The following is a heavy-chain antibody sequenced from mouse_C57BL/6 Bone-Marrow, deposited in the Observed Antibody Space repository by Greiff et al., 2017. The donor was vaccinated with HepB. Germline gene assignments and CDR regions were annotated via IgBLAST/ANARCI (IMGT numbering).Heavy chain of an antibody. CDR3: ARERAYGNYRPWFAY. CDR2: ISYDGSN. Sequence: EVKLMESGPGLVKPSQSLSLTCSVTGYSITSGYYWNWIRQFPGNKLEWMGYISYDGSNNYNPSLKNRISITRDTSKNQFFLKLNSVTTEDTATYYCARERAYGNYRPWFAYWGQGTLVTVSA. V-gene: IGHV3-6*01. CDR1: GYSITSGYY. J-gene: IGHJ3*01. D-gene: IGHD2-1*01.